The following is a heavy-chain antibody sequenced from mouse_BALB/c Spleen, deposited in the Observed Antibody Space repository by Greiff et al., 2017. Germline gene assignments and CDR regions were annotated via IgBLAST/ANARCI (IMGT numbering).Heavy chain of an antibody. D-gene: IGHD2-4*01. Sequence: VQLQQSGAELMKPGASVKISCKATGYTFSSYWIEWVKQRPGHGLEWIGEILPGSGSTNYNEKFKGKATLTADTSSNTAYMQLSSLTSEDSAVYYCARGMITTGFDYWGQGTTLTVSS. J-gene: IGHJ2*01. V-gene: IGHV1-9*01. CDR1: GYTFSSYW. CDR3: ARGMITTGFDY. CDR2: ILPGSGST.